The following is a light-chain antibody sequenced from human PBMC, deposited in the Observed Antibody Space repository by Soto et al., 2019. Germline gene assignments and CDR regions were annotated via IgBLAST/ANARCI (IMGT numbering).Light chain of an antibody. CDR1: QSVDSDF. V-gene: IGKV3-20*01. Sequence: EIVLTQSPGTLSLSPGEGATLSCRASQSVDSDFLAWYQQKPGQAPRLLIYGASSRATGIPYRFSGSGSGTDFTLTISRLEPEDFAVYICQQYGTSPYTFGLGTKLEIK. J-gene: IGKJ2*01. CDR2: GAS. CDR3: QQYGTSPYT.